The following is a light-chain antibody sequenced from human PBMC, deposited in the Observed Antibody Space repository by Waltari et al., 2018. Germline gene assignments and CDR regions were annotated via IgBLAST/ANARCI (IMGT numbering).Light chain of an antibody. CDR3: NSRDSSGNLWV. V-gene: IGLV3-19*01. CDR1: SIRSCY. CDR2: GKN. Sequence: SSELTPDPAVSVALGQPVRTTCQGASIRSCYATWYQQKPGQAPVLVIYGKNNRPSGIPDRFSGSSSGNTASLTITGAQAEDEADYYCNSRDSSGNLWVFGGGTKLTVL. J-gene: IGLJ3*02.